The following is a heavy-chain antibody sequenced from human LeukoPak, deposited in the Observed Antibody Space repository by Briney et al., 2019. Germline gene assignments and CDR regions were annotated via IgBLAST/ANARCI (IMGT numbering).Heavy chain of an antibody. CDR2: ISSSGSTI. CDR1: GFTFSSYE. V-gene: IGHV3-48*03. D-gene: IGHD3-10*01. Sequence: GSLRLSCAASGFTFSSYEMNWVRQAPGKGLEWVSYISSSGSTIYYADSVKGRFTISRDNAKNSLYLQMNSLRAEDTAVFYCARERFYYASRGIDYWGQGTLVTVSS. J-gene: IGHJ4*02. CDR3: ARERFYYASRGIDY.